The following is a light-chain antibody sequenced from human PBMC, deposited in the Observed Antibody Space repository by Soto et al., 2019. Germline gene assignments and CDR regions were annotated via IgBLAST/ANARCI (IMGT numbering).Light chain of an antibody. V-gene: IGKV3-15*01. CDR1: QSVSSS. CDR3: QQYNNWWT. Sequence: EMVMTQSPATLSVSPGERATLSCRASQSVSSSSAWYQQKPGQAPRLLIYGASTRATGIPARFSGEGSGTEFTLTISSLQSEDFAVYYCQQYNNWWTFGQGTKVEIK. CDR2: GAS. J-gene: IGKJ1*01.